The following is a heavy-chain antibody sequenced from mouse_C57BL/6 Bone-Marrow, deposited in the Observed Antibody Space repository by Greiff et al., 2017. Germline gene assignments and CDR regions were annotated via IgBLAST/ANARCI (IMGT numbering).Heavy chain of an antibody. D-gene: IGHD2-4*01. CDR2: IRLKSDNYAT. V-gene: IGHV6-3*01. Sequence: EVKVEESGGGLVQPGGSMKLSCVASGFTFSNYWMNWVRQSPEKGLEWVAQIRLKSDNYATHYAESVKGRFTISRDDSKSSVYLQMNNLRAEDTGIYHCLDYDYDGFAYWGQGTLVTVSA. CDR3: LDYDYDGFAY. J-gene: IGHJ3*01. CDR1: GFTFSNYW.